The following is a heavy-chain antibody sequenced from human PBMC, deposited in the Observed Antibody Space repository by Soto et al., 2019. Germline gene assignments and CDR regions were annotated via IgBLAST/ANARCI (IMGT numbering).Heavy chain of an antibody. J-gene: IGHJ4*02. CDR2: IKQDGSEK. V-gene: IGHV3-7*03. CDR3: ARAIAAAGLDS. Sequence: GGSLRLSCAASGFTFSHNWMSWVRQAPGKGLEWVANIKQDGSEKYYVDSVKGRFTVSRDNAKNSLYLQMNSLRAEDTAVYYCARAIAAAGLDSWGQGTLVTVSS. D-gene: IGHD6-13*01. CDR1: GFTFSHNW.